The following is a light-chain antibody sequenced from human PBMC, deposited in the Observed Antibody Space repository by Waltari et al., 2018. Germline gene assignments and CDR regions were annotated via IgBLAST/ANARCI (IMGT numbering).Light chain of an antibody. CDR1: SSDVGGYNY. Sequence: QSALTQPRSVSGSPGQSVTLSCPGTSSDVGGYNYVSWYQQHPGKAPKLMMYDVSKRPSGVPHRFSGSKSSNTAFLTISGLQAEDEADEYCCSYAGSYTFVVFCGGTKLTVL. V-gene: IGLV2-11*01. J-gene: IGLJ2*01. CDR2: DVS. CDR3: CSYAGSYTFVV.